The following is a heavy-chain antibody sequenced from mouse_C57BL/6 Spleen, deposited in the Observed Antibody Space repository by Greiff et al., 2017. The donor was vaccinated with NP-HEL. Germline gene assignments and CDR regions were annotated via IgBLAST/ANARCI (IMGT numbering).Heavy chain of an antibody. CDR3: ARGPLRSPAWFAY. V-gene: IGHV1-59*01. CDR2: IDPSDSYT. D-gene: IGHD1-1*01. J-gene: IGHJ3*01. CDR1: GYTFTSYW. Sequence: QVQLKQPGAELVRPGTSVKLSCKASGYTFTSYWMHWVKQRPGQGLEWIGVIDPSDSYTNYNQKFKGKATLTVDTSSSTAYMQLSSLTSEDSAVYYCARGPLRSPAWFAYWGQGTLVTVSA.